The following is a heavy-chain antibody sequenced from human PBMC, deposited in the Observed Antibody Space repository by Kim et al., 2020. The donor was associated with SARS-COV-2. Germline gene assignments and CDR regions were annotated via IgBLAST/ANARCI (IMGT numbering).Heavy chain of an antibody. Sequence: TNYEQQLQGRVHITRDTTTSTVYIEMSSLRSEDTAVYYCTKYSGSNPFDYWGQGTLVTVSS. CDR2: T. D-gene: IGHD1-26*01. V-gene: IGHV1-46*04. J-gene: IGHJ4*02. CDR3: TKYSGSNPFDY.